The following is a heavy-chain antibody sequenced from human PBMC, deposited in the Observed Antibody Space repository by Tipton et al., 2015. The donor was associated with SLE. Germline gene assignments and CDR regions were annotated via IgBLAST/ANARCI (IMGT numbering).Heavy chain of an antibody. J-gene: IGHJ6*02. Sequence: QVQLVQSGGGVVQPGRSLRLSCAASGFTFSSYAMHWVRQAPGKGLEWVAVISYDGSNKYYADSVKGRFTISRDNSKNTLYLQMSSLRAEDTAVYYCAGSLARYGMDVWGQGTTVTVSS. CDR3: AGSLARYGMDV. CDR1: GFTFSSYA. D-gene: IGHD1-26*01. CDR2: ISYDGSNK. V-gene: IGHV3-30*04.